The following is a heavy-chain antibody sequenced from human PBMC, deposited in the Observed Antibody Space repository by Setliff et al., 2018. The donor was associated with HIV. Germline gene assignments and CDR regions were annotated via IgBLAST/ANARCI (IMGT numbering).Heavy chain of an antibody. CDR1: GYNFASYY. Sequence: ASVKVSCKASGYNFASYYVHWVRQAPGQGLEWMGIINHISGNTNYAQNFQGRVTMTRDTSTSIVHMELSSLRSEDTAVYYCARGPTRSGAVYDSDGYYLRFFDYWGQGALVTVSS. CDR3: ARGPTRSGAVYDSDGYYLRFFDY. CDR2: INHISGNT. V-gene: IGHV1-46*03. D-gene: IGHD3-22*01. J-gene: IGHJ4*02.